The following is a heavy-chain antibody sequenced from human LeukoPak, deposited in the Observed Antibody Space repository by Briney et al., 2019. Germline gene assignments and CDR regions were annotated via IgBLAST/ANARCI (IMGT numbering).Heavy chain of an antibody. Sequence: GGSLRLSCAASGFTFHDYAIHWVRQAPGKGLKWVSGISWNSGSIDYADSVKGRFTISRDNAKNSLFLQMTSLRAEDTALYYCAKELYLRTFGFPFDFWGQGTLVTVSS. CDR1: GFTFHDYA. D-gene: IGHD2-15*01. J-gene: IGHJ4*02. CDR2: ISWNSGSI. CDR3: AKELYLRTFGFPFDF. V-gene: IGHV3-9*01.